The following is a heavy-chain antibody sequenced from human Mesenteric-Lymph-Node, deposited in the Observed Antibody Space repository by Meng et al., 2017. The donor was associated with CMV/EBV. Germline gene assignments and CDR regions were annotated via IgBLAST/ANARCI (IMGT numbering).Heavy chain of an antibody. CDR1: GGSISSSSYY. V-gene: IGHV4-39*07. Sequence: GSLRLSCTVSGGSISSSSYYWGWIRQPPGKGLEWIGSIYYSGSTYYNPSLKSRVTLSVDMSKNQFSLNLSSVTAADTAVYYCARDSGSYLNYYYYYGLDVWGQGTTVTVSS. J-gene: IGHJ6*02. D-gene: IGHD1-26*01. CDR2: IYYSGST. CDR3: ARDSGSYLNYYYYYGLDV.